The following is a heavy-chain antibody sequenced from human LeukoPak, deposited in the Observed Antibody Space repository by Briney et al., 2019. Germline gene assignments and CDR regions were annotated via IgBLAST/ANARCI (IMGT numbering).Heavy chain of an antibody. J-gene: IGHJ4*02. CDR2: IKQDGSEK. CDR3: ARWEEWELLYYFDY. Sequence: GSLRLSCAASGFTFSSYWMSWVRQAPGKGLEWVANIKQDGSEKYYVDSVKGRFTISRDNAKNSLYLQMNSLRAEDTAVYYCARWEEWELLYYFDYWGQGTLVTVSS. CDR1: GFTFSSYW. D-gene: IGHD1-26*01. V-gene: IGHV3-7*01.